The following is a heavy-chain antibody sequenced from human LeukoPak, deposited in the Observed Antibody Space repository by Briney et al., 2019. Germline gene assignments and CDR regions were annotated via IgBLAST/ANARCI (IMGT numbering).Heavy chain of an antibody. CDR1: GGTISSYY. CDR2: IYYSGST. D-gene: IGHD1-26*01. V-gene: IGHV4-59*01. CDR3: ARQSGYAMDV. J-gene: IGHJ6*02. Sequence: SETLSLTCTVSGGTISSYYWNWIRQPPGKGLDWIGYIYYSGSTNYNPSLKSRVTMSVDTSKNQFSLRLNSVTAADTAVYYCARQSGYAMDVWGQGTTVTVSS.